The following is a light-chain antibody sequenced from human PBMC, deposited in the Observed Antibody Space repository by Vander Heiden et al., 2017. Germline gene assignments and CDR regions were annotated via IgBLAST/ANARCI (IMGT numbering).Light chain of an antibody. CDR1: RSISSSY. CDR3: QQYGSSLMYT. CDR2: GAS. Sequence: DIVLTQSQGTLSLSPGERATLSCRTSRSISSSYLAWYQQKPGQAPRLLIYGASSRATGIPDRFSGSGSGTDFTLTISRLEPEDIAVYYCQQYGSSLMYTFGQGTKLEIK. J-gene: IGKJ2*01. V-gene: IGKV3-20*01.